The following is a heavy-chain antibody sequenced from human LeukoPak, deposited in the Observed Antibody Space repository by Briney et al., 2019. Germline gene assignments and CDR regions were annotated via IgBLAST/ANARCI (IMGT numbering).Heavy chain of an antibody. CDR3: AKGRGYSYGTTPAGVCPFCYMDV. V-gene: IGHV3-43D*03. D-gene: IGHD5-18*01. CDR1: GFTLDDYA. CDR2: ISWDGGST. J-gene: IGHJ6*03. Sequence: GGSLRLSCAASGFTLDDYAMHSVRQAPGKGLEWVSLISWDGGSTYYADSVKGRFTISRDNSKNSLYLQMNRLRAEDTALYYCAKGRGYSYGTTPAGVCPFCYMDVWGKGTTVTVSS.